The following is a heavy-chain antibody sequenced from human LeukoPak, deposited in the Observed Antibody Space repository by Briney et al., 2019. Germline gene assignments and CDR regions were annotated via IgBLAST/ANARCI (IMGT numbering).Heavy chain of an antibody. CDR2: IYHLGIT. CDR1: GDSVSRSGYH. CDR3: ARERIPTARGDGGYFDY. V-gene: IGHV4-30-2*01. D-gene: IGHD3-16*01. Sequence: SSETLSLTCLVSGDSVSRSGYHWSWIRQPPGKDLEGIGYIYHLGITSYNPSLKSRVSISLDKSKNQMSLMLTSVTVADTAVYYCARERIPTARGDGGYFDYWGQGILVTVSS. J-gene: IGHJ4*02.